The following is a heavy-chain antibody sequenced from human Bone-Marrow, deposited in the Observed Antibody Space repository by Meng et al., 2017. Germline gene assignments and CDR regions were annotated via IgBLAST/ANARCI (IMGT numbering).Heavy chain of an antibody. Sequence: QLVESGGGLVKPGGSLRLSCAASGFKLSSYWMHWVRQAPGKGLVWVSRINIDGSSTIYADSVEGRFTISRDNAKNTLYLQMNSLRVDDTAVYYCAQLGTTDYWGQGALVTVSS. V-gene: IGHV3-74*02. J-gene: IGHJ4*02. CDR3: AQLGTTDY. CDR1: GFKLSSYW. D-gene: IGHD6-13*01. CDR2: INIDGSST.